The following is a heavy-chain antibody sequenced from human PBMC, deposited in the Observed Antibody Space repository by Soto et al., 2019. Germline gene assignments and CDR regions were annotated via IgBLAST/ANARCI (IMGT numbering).Heavy chain of an antibody. Sequence: LRLSCAVSGFTVSAKWMSWVRQAPGKGLEWLANINEDGSKKFYVDSVKGRFTISKDNAKNSLSLQLGSLRADDTAVYYCAREMHLGSGWGDIDIWGRGTMVTVSS. CDR1: GFTVSAKW. J-gene: IGHJ4*02. CDR3: AREMHLGSGWGDIDI. CDR2: INEDGSKK. D-gene: IGHD6-19*01. V-gene: IGHV3-7*03.